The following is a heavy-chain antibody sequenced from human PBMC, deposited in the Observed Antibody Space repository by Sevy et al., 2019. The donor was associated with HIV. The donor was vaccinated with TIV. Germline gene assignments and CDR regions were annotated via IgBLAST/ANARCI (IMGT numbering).Heavy chain of an antibody. Sequence: GGSLRLSCAASGFTFDDYAMHWVRQAPGKGLEWVSGISWNSGSIGYADSVKGRFTISRDNAKNSRYLQMNSLRAEDTALYYCAKDSSGYYYDSSGYYNSDAFDIWGQGTMVTVSS. J-gene: IGHJ3*02. CDR1: GFTFDDYA. V-gene: IGHV3-9*01. D-gene: IGHD3-22*01. CDR3: AKDSSGYYYDSSGYYNSDAFDI. CDR2: ISWNSGSI.